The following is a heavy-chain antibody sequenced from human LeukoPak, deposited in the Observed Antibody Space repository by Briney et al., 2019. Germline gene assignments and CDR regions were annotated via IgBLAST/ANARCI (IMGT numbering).Heavy chain of an antibody. D-gene: IGHD6-6*01. V-gene: IGHV1-24*01. CDR3: ATLKYSSSSRPLDY. J-gene: IGHJ4*02. Sequence: ASVKVSCKVSGYTLTELSMHWVRQAPGKGLEWMGGFDPEDGETIYAQKFQGRVTMTEDTSTDTAYMELSSLRSEDTAVYYCATLKYSSSSRPLDYWGQGTLVTVSS. CDR2: FDPEDGET. CDR1: GYTLTELS.